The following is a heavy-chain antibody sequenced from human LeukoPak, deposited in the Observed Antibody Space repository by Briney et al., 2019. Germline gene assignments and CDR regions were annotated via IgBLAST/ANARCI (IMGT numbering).Heavy chain of an antibody. D-gene: IGHD2-2*01. V-gene: IGHV3-30*03. CDR3: ATEPIVVVPEPDAFDI. Sequence: GGSLRLSCAASGFTFSSYGMHWVRQAPGKGLEWVAVISYDGSNKYYADSVKGRFTISRDNSKNTLYLQMNSLRAEDTAVYYCATEPIVVVPEPDAFDIWGQGTMVTVSS. J-gene: IGHJ3*02. CDR1: GFTFSSYG. CDR2: ISYDGSNK.